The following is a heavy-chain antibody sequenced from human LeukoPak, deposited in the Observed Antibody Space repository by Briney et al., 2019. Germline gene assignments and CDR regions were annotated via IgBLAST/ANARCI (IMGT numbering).Heavy chain of an antibody. J-gene: IGHJ4*02. CDR3: ARGSSGSEFFDY. CDR2: ISGSGGST. D-gene: IGHD3-22*01. CDR1: GFTFSSYG. Sequence: GGSLRLSCAASGFTFSSYGMSWVRQAPGKGLEWVSAISGSGGSTYYADSVKGRFTISRDNSKNTLYLQMNSLRAEDTAVYYCARGSSGSEFFDYWGQGTLVTVSS. V-gene: IGHV3-23*01.